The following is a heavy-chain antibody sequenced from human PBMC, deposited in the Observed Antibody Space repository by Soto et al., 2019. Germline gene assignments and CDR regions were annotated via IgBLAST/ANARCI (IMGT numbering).Heavy chain of an antibody. D-gene: IGHD1-1*01. J-gene: IGHJ3*02. Sequence: PWGSLRLSCAAAGFTFSSYAMHWVRQAPGKGLEWAAVISYDGTNKYYADSVRGRFTISRDNSNNTVYLQMNSLRTEDTAASYCARESKCNDDEHACEIWGKGTMVTVSS. CDR2: ISYDGTNK. CDR1: GFTFSSYA. CDR3: ARESKCNDDEHACEI. V-gene: IGHV3-30-3*01.